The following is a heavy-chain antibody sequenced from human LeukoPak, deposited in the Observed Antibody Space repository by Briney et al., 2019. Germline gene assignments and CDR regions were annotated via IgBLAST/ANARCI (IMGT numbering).Heavy chain of an antibody. D-gene: IGHD6-19*01. J-gene: IGHJ5*02. CDR1: GYSINSGYY. CDR3: ARDRISVSDPPNWFDP. V-gene: IGHV4-38-2*02. CDR2: IYHSGKT. Sequence: PLEALSLSCKVSGYSINSGYYWGWIGPPPAKGLEWIGSIYHSGKTYYNPSLKSRVTISVETSKNQFSLKLSSMTAADTAVYYCARDRISVSDPPNWFDPWGQGTLVTVSS.